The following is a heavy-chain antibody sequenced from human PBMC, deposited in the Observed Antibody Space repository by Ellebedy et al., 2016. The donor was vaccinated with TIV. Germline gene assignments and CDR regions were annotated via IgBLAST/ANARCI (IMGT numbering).Heavy chain of an antibody. CDR2: IYYSGST. Sequence: SETLSLTCTVSGGSISNYYWSWIRQPPGKGLEWIGYIYYSGSTNYNPSLRSRVTISVDTSKNQFSLKLSSVTAADTAVYYCARQLKTMIAFYYFDYWGQGTLVTVSS. D-gene: IGHD3-22*01. V-gene: IGHV4-59*08. CDR1: GGSISNYY. J-gene: IGHJ4*02. CDR3: ARQLKTMIAFYYFDY.